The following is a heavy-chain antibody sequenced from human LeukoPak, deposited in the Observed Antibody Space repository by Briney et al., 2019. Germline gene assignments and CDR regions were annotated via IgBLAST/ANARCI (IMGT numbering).Heavy chain of an antibody. CDR2: IYYSGST. V-gene: IGHV4-61*08. CDR1: GGSISSGGYS. D-gene: IGHD1-26*01. J-gene: IGHJ4*02. CDR3: ARGTRVGGHDY. Sequence: PSETLSLTCTVSGGSISSGGYSWSWIRQHPGKGLEWIGYIYYSGSTNYNPSLKSRVTISVDTSKNQFSLKVSSVTAADTAVYYCARGTRVGGHDYWGQGTLVTVSS.